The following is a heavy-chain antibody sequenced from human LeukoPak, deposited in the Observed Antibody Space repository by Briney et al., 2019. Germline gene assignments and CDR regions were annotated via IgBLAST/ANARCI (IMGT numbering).Heavy chain of an antibody. Sequence: GGSLRLSCAASGFTSSTYDMHWVRQATGKGLEWVSGIGTAGDTHYPGSVKGRFTISRENDQKSLYLQMNSLRAGDTAVYYCATYDILTGYEYWGQGTLVTVSS. V-gene: IGHV3-13*01. D-gene: IGHD3-9*01. CDR2: IGTAGDT. CDR1: GFTSSTYD. J-gene: IGHJ4*02. CDR3: ATYDILTGYEY.